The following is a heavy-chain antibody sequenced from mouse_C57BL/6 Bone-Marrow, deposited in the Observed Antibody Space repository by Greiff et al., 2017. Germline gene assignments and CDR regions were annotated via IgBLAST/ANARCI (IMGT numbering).Heavy chain of an antibody. CDR2: IWGGGST. J-gene: IGHJ4*01. D-gene: IGHD2-4*01. CDR1: GFSLTSYG. Sequence: QVQLKESGPGLVAPSQSLSITCTVSGFSLTSYGVDWVRQPPGKGLEWLGVIWGGGSTNYNSALMYRLSISKDNSKSQVFLKMNSLQTDDTAMYYCAKHMGLSYDYEGYYAMDYWGQGTSVTVSS. V-gene: IGHV2-9*01. CDR3: AKHMGLSYDYEGYYAMDY.